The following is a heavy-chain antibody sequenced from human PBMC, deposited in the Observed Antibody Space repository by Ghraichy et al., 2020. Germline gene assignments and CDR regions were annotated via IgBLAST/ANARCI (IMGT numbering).Heavy chain of an antibody. J-gene: IGHJ3*02. CDR2: IYSGGST. D-gene: IGHD3-16*01. CDR3: ARGVGGAADAFDI. Sequence: AGSLRLSCAASGFTVSSNHMSWVRQAPGKGLEWVSVIYSGGSTYYADSVKGRFTISRDNSKNTLYLQMNSLRAEDTAVYYCARGVGGAADAFDIWGQGTMVTVSS. CDR1: GFTVSSNH. V-gene: IGHV3-53*01.